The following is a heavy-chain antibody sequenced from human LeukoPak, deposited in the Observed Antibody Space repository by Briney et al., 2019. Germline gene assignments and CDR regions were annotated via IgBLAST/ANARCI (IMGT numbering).Heavy chain of an antibody. V-gene: IGHV3-15*01. D-gene: IGHD1-26*01. CDR3: TTESYSGSYTLDY. CDR2: IKRKTDGGTT. Sequence: PGGSLRLSCAASGFTFSNAWMSWVRQAPGKGLEWVGRIKRKTDGGTTDYAAPVKGRFTISRDDSRNTLYLQMNSLEIEDAAVYYCTTESYSGSYTLDYWGQGTLVTLSS. J-gene: IGHJ4*02. CDR1: GFTFSNAW.